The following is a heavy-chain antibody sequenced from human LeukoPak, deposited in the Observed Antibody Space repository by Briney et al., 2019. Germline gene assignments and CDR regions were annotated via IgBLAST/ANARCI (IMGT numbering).Heavy chain of an antibody. D-gene: IGHD6-13*01. J-gene: IGHJ4*02. V-gene: IGHV3-48*01. CDR3: AREVEQQLVGGAFDY. CDR1: GFTFSSYS. Sequence: SGGSLRLSCAASGFTFSSYSMNWVRQAPGKGLEWVSYISSSSSTIYYADSVKGRFTISRDNSKNTLFLQMNRLRAEDTAVYFCAREVEQQLVGGAFDYRGQGTLVTVSS. CDR2: ISSSSSTI.